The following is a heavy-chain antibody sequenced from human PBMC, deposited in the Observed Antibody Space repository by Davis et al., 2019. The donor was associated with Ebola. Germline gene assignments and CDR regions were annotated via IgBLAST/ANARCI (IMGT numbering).Heavy chain of an antibody. CDR2: INHSGST. V-gene: IGHV4-34*01. J-gene: IGHJ1*01. Sequence: PSETLSLTCAVYGGSFRGFYWSWIRQPPGKGLEWIGEINHSGSTNYNPSLKSRVTISVDTSKNQFSLKLSSVTAADTAVYYCARLRGRYYDSNGLGWGQGTLVTVSS. CDR3: ARLRGRYYDSNGLG. D-gene: IGHD3-22*01. CDR1: GGSFRGFY.